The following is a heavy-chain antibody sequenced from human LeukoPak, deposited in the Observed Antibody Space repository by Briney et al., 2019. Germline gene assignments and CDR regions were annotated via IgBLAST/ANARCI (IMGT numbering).Heavy chain of an antibody. Sequence: GGSLRLSCAASGFTFTSYWMTWVRQAPGKGLEWVSAISGSGGSTYYADSVKGRFTISRDNSKNTLYLQMNSLRAEDTAVYYCIRLTGYYYYGMDVWGQGTTVTVSS. CDR2: ISGSGGST. CDR3: IRLTGYYYYGMDV. D-gene: IGHD3-9*01. V-gene: IGHV3-23*01. CDR1: GFTFTSYW. J-gene: IGHJ6*02.